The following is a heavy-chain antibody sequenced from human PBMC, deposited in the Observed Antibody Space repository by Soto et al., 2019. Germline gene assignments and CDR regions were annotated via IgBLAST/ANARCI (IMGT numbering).Heavy chain of an antibody. D-gene: IGHD4-4*01. J-gene: IGHJ5*02. Sequence: SVKVSCKASGGTFSSYAISWVRQAPGQGLEWMGGIIPIFGTANYAQKFQGRVTITADKSTSTAYMELSSLRSEDTAVYYCASMTTVTTNWLDPCGQGTLVTVST. V-gene: IGHV1-69*06. CDR2: IIPIFGTA. CDR3: ASMTTVTTNWLDP. CDR1: GGTFSSYA.